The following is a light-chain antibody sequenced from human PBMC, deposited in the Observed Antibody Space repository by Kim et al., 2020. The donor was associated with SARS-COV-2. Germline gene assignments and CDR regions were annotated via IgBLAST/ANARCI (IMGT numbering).Light chain of an antibody. J-gene: IGKJ1*01. V-gene: IGKV4-1*01. CDR1: QTVSYSSNSQNY. CDR3: QQYYTTPQT. CDR2: WAS. Sequence: ATINCKSSQTVSYSSNSQNYLAWYQQKPGHSPKLLISWASTRESGVPDRFSGSGSATDFTLTISGLQVEDVAVYYCQQYYTTPQTFGQGTKVDIK.